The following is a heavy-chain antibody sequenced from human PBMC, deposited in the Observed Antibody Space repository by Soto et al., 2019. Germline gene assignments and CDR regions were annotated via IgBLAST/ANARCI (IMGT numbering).Heavy chain of an antibody. J-gene: IGHJ4*02. D-gene: IGHD2-8*01. CDR3: AIQDCTNDVCLEAAVTVGGALEY. Sequence: EVQLVESGGGLVQPGKALRLSCAASGLTFSKYWMHWVRQAPGKGPVWVSYISSEGTTTDYADSVKGRFTISRDNAKNTRYLQRDSLRVEDTAVYYCAIQDCTNDVCLEAAVTVGGALEYWGQGAQVTVSS. CDR2: ISSEGTTT. V-gene: IGHV3-74*01. CDR1: GLTFSKYW.